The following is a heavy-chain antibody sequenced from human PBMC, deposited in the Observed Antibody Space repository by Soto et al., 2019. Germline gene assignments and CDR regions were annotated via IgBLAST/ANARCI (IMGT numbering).Heavy chain of an antibody. V-gene: IGHV4-34*01. J-gene: IGHJ4*02. CDR3: ARGGVSGSYYKATDY. CDR1: GGSFSGYY. CDR2: INHSGST. D-gene: IGHD3-10*01. Sequence: QVQLQQWGAGLLKPSETLSLTCAVYGGSFSGYYWSWIRQPPGKGLEWIGEINHSGSTNYNPSLKGRVTISVDTSKNQFSLKLSSVTAADTAVYYCARGGVSGSYYKATDYWGQGTLVTVSS.